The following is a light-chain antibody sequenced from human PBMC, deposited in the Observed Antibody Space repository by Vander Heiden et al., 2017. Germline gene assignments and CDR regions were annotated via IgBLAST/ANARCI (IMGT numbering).Light chain of an antibody. CDR2: GAS. V-gene: IGKV3-15*01. J-gene: IGKJ5*01. Sequence: EIVMTQSPATLSVSPGERATLSCRASQRVSSNLAWYQQKPGQAPRLLIYGASTRATGIPARFSGSGSGTEFTLTISSLQSEDFAVYYCQQDNNWLITFGQGTLLEIK. CDR1: QRVSSN. CDR3: QQDNNWLIT.